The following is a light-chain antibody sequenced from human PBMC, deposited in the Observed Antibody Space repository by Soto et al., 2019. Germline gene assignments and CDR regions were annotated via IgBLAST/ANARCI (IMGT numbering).Light chain of an antibody. CDR3: SSYTTSNNLV. Sequence: QSVLTQPASVSGSPGQSITISCTGTSSDVGAYTYVSWYQQHPGKAPKLMIFEVSDRPSGVSNRFSGSKSGNTASLTISGLQAEDEADYYCSSYTTSNNLVFCGGTKLTVL. CDR1: SSDVGAYTY. V-gene: IGLV2-14*01. J-gene: IGLJ2*01. CDR2: EVS.